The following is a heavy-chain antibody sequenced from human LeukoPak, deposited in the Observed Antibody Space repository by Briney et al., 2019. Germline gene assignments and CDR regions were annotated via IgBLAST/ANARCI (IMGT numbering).Heavy chain of an antibody. CDR1: GYTFTSYG. CDR2: SSAYNGNT. Sequence: ASVKVSCKASGYTFTSYGISWVRQAPGQGLEWMGWSSAYNGNTNDAQKLQGRVTMTTDTSTSTAYMELRSLRSDDTAVYYCARDPPVAGSYYYYMDVWGKGTTVTVAS. CDR3: ARDPPVAGSYYYYMDV. D-gene: IGHD6-19*01. V-gene: IGHV1-18*01. J-gene: IGHJ6*03.